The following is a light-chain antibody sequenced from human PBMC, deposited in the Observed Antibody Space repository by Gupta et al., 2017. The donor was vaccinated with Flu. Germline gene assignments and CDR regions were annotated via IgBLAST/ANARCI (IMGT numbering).Light chain of an antibody. CDR1: SRDVGGYNY. V-gene: IGLV2-14*01. Sequence: QSAMTQPASVSGSPGQSITISCTGTSRDVGGYNYVSWYQQHPGKAPKLMIYEVSNRPSGVSNLFPGSKAGNTAFLTSSGLQAEDEADYYCSSYTSSSTWVFGGGTKLTVL. CDR3: SSYTSSSTWV. J-gene: IGLJ3*02. CDR2: EVS.